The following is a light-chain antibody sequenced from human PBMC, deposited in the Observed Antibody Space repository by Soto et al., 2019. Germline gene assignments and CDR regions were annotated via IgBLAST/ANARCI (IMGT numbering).Light chain of an antibody. V-gene: IGKV1-39*01. CDR1: QSISNY. J-gene: IGKJ2*01. CDR2: GAS. CDR3: QKNYSPPYT. Sequence: DIQMTRSPSSLSASVGDRVTITCRASQSISNYLNWYQQKPGKAPKLLIYGASSLQSGVPSRFSGSGSGTDFTLTISSLQPEDFATYYCQKNYSPPYTFGQGTKLEIK.